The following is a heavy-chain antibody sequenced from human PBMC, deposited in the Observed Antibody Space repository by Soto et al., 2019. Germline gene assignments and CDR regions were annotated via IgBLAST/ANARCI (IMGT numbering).Heavy chain of an antibody. J-gene: IGHJ6*02. D-gene: IGHD4-17*01. CDR1: GYTFTSYY. V-gene: IGHV1-46*01. CDR3: ARDRWDYGDYYYGMDV. Sequence: ASVKVSCKASGYTFTSYYMHWVRQAPGQGLEWMGIINPSGGSTSYAQKFQGRVTMTRDTSTSTVYMELSSLRSEDTAVYYCARDRWDYGDYYYGMDVWGQGTTVTVSS. CDR2: INPSGGST.